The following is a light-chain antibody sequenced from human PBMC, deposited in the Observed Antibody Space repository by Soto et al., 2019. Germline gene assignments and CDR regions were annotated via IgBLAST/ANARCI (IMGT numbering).Light chain of an antibody. Sequence: QSALTQPPSVSGAAGQRVTISCTGGSSNIGAGYDVHWYQQLPGTAPKLLIYGDINRPSGVPDRFSGSKSGTSASLAITGLQAADEADYYCQSYDSSLSGSNVFGTGTKVTVL. CDR3: QSYDSSLSGSNV. CDR1: SSNIGAGYD. J-gene: IGLJ1*01. V-gene: IGLV1-40*01. CDR2: GDI.